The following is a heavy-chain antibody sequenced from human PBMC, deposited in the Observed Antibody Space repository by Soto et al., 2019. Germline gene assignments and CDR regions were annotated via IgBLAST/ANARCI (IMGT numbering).Heavy chain of an antibody. CDR1: GFTFSDHY. D-gene: IGHD1-1*01. CDR3: ARGATARTNYYYGLDA. J-gene: IGHJ6*02. V-gene: IGHV3-72*01. Sequence: SCAASGFTFSDHYMDWVRQAPGKGLEWVGRTRNKANSYTTEYAASVKGRFTISRDDSKNSLYLQMNSLKTEDTAVYYCARGATARTNYYYGLDAWGQGTTVTVSS. CDR2: TRNKANSYTT.